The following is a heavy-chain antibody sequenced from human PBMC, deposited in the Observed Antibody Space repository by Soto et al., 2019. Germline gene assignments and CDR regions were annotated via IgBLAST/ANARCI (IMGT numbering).Heavy chain of an antibody. V-gene: IGHV3-23*01. D-gene: IGHD1-26*01. CDR3: AKEGKSYSGRDNWFDP. Sequence: GGSLRLSCAASGFTFSSYAMSWVRQAPGKGLEWVSAISGSGGSTYYADSVKGRFTISRDNSKNTLYLQMNSLRAEDTAVYYCAKEGKSYSGRDNWFDPWGQGTLVTVSS. CDR1: GFTFSSYA. J-gene: IGHJ5*02. CDR2: ISGSGGST.